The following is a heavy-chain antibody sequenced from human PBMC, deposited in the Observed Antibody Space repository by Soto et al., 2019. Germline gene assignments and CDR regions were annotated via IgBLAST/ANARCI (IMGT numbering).Heavy chain of an antibody. J-gene: IGHJ6*02. CDR1: GFTFSSYA. D-gene: IGHD3-10*01. CDR2: ISYDGSNK. Sequence: GGSLRLSCAASGFTFSSYAMHWVRQAPGKGLEWVAVISYDGSNKYYADSVKGRFTISRDNSKNTLYLQMNSLRAEDTAVYYCARDYSELSGSYYNLGRKYYGMDVWGQGTTVTVSS. V-gene: IGHV3-30-3*01. CDR3: ARDYSELSGSYYNLGRKYYGMDV.